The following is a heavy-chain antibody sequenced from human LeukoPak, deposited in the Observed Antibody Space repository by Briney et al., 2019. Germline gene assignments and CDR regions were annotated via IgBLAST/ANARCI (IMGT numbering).Heavy chain of an antibody. J-gene: IGHJ4*02. CDR1: GVSISSSNSY. D-gene: IGHD3/OR15-3a*01. CDR3: ARQTGSGLFTLP. CDR2: IYYSGNT. V-gene: IGHV4-39*01. Sequence: SETLSLTCTVSGVSISSSNSYWGWIRQPPGKGLEWIGSIYYSGNTYYNASVKSRVTISIDSSKNQFSLMLSCVTAADTAVYYCARQTGSGLFTLPGGQGTLVTVSS.